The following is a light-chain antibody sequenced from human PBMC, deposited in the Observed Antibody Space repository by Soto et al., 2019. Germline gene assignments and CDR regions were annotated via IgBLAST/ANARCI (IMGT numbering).Light chain of an antibody. J-gene: IGLJ2*01. V-gene: IGLV2-23*01. CDR1: SSDVGSYNL. Sequence: QSALTQPASVSGSPGQSITISCTGTSSDVGSYNLVSWYQQHPGKAPKLMIYEGSKRPSGVSNRFSGSKSGNTASLTTSGLQAEDEADYYCCSYAGSSTHVVFGGGTKLTVL. CDR2: EGS. CDR3: CSYAGSSTHVV.